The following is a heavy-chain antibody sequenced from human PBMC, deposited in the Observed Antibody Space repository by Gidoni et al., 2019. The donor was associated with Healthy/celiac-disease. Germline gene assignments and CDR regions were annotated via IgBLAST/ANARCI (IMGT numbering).Heavy chain of an antibody. V-gene: IGHV4-4*07. CDR1: GGSISSYY. Sequence: QVQLQESGPGLVKPSETLSLTCNVSGGSISSYYCSWIRQPAGKGPEWIGRIYTSGSNNYNPSLKRRGTMTVDRSNNQFYLDGGPWTAADKDDYDCAIERYYYYSSGDYYVLDYWGHGTLVTVSS. CDR2: IYTSGSN. D-gene: IGHD3-22*01. CDR3: AIERYYYYSSGDYYVLDY. J-gene: IGHJ4*01.